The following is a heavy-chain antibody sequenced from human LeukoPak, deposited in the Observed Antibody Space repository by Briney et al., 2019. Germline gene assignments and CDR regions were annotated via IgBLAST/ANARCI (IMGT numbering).Heavy chain of an antibody. D-gene: IGHD5-18*01. Sequence: ASVKVSCKASGYTFTGYYMHWVRQAPGQGLEWMGWINPNSGGTNYAQKFQGRVTMTRDTSISTAYMELSSLRSEDTAVYYCARSSTAMVTYFDYWGQGTLVTVSS. CDR2: INPNSGGT. CDR3: ARSSTAMVTYFDY. J-gene: IGHJ4*02. CDR1: GYTFTGYY. V-gene: IGHV1-2*02.